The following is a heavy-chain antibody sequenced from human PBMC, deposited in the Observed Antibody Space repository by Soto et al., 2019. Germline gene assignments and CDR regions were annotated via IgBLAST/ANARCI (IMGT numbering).Heavy chain of an antibody. CDR2: ISAYNGNT. D-gene: IGHD3-3*01. Sequence: ASVKVSCKASGYTFTSYGISWVRQAPGQGLEWMGWISAYNGNTNYAQKLQGRVTMTTDTSTSTAYMELRSLRSDDTAVYYCARDPSLSYDFWSGYYHHYFDYWGQGTLVTVSS. CDR1: GYTFTSYG. V-gene: IGHV1-18*01. J-gene: IGHJ4*02. CDR3: ARDPSLSYDFWSGYYHHYFDY.